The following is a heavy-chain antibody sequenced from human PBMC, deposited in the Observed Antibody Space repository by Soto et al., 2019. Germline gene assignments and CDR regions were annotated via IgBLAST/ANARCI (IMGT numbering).Heavy chain of an antibody. J-gene: IGHJ4*02. CDR2: ISGSGGST. CDR3: ATENGYSSSWFEFDY. CDR1: GFTFSSYA. Sequence: EVQLLESGGGLVQPGGSLRLSCAASGFTFSSYAMSWVRQAPGKVLEWVSAISGSGGSTYYADSVKGRFTISRDNSKNTLYLQMNSLRAEDTSVDYCATENGYSSSWFEFDYWGQGTLVTVSS. D-gene: IGHD6-13*01. V-gene: IGHV3-23*01.